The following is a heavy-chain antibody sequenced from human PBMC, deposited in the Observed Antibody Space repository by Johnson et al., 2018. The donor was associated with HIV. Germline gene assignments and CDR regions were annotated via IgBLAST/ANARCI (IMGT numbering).Heavy chain of an antibody. V-gene: IGHV3-30*18. CDR3: AKGYYDSSFGLDL. CDR2: LSYDGSNE. CDR1: GFTFSSYG. J-gene: IGHJ3*01. D-gene: IGHD3-3*01. Sequence: QMLLVESGGGVVQPGRSLRLSCIASGFTFSSYGMHWVRQAPGKGLQWVALLSYDGSNEYYADSVQGRFTISRDNYKNTLYLNMNNLTVEDTAVYHCAKGYYDSSFGLDLWGQGTMVIVSS.